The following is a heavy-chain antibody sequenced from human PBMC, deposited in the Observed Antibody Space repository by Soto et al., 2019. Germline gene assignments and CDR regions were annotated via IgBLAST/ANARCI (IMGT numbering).Heavy chain of an antibody. CDR1: GNTLSSYS. Sequence: ASVKVSCKASGNTLSSYSFTWVRQAPGKGFELLGGIIPLLGTTDYAQKFQGRVNITADESTTTVYMDLSGLTSEDTAMYYCARGYQQMLPFDFWGQGTLVTVS. CDR3: ARGYQQMLPFDF. D-gene: IGHD2-2*01. V-gene: IGHV1-69*13. J-gene: IGHJ4*02. CDR2: IIPLLGTT.